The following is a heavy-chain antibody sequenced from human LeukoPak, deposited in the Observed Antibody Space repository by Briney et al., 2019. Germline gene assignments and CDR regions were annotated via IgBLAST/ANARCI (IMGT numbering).Heavy chain of an antibody. V-gene: IGHV1-69*05. D-gene: IGHD6-6*01. CDR3: ARTSSSSLYYYYYMDV. CDR1: GGTFSSYA. J-gene: IGHJ6*03. Sequence: ASVKVSCKASGGTFSSYAISWVRQAPGQGLEWMGGIIPIFGTANYAQKFQGRVTITTDESTSTAYMELSSPRSEDTAVYYCARTSSSSLYYYYYMDVWGKGTTVTVSS. CDR2: IIPIFGTA.